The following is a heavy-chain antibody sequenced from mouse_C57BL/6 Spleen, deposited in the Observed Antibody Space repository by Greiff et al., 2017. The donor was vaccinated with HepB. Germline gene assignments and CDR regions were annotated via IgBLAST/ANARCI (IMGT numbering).Heavy chain of an antibody. D-gene: IGHD1-1*01. Sequence: DVKLQESGPGLVKPSQSLSLTCSVTGYSITSGYYWNWIRQFPGNKLEWMGYISYDGSNNYNPSLKNRISITRDTSKNQFFLTLNSVTTEDTATYYCANYYGSSYDYFDYWGQGTTLTVSS. CDR1: GYSITSGYY. V-gene: IGHV3-6*01. J-gene: IGHJ2*01. CDR2: ISYDGSN. CDR3: ANYYGSSYDYFDY.